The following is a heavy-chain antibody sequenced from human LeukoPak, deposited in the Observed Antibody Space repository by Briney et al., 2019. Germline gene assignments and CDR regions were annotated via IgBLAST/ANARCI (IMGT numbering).Heavy chain of an antibody. CDR3: ARVSLVRGAPDYYFDY. V-gene: IGHV4-4*07. D-gene: IGHD3-10*01. CDR2: IYTSGST. J-gene: IGHJ4*02. Sequence: SGTLSLTCTVSGDSISNYYWSWIRQPAGKGLEWIGRIYTSGSTNYNPSLKSRVTMSVDTSKNQFSLKLSSVTAADTAVYYCARVSLVRGAPDYYFDYWGQGTLVTVSS. CDR1: GDSISNYY.